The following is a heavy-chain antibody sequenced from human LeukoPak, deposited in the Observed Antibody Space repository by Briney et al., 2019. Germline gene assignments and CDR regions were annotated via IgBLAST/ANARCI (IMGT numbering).Heavy chain of an antibody. CDR1: GYTFTSYY. V-gene: IGHV7-4-1*02. Sequence: ASVKVSCKASGYTFTSYYMHWVRQAPGQGLEWMGWINTNTGNPTYAQGFTGRFVFSLDTSVTTAYLQISSLKAEDTAVYYCAREEYYDSSAPTNFGYWGQGTLVTVSS. J-gene: IGHJ4*02. CDR2: INTNTGNP. CDR3: AREEYYDSSAPTNFGY. D-gene: IGHD3-22*01.